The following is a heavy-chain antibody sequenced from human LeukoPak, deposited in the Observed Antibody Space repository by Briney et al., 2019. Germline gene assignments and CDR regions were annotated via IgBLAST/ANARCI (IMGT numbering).Heavy chain of an antibody. D-gene: IGHD4-23*01. V-gene: IGHV3-33*01. CDR3: ARPRRWYHYHPLDY. J-gene: IGHJ4*02. CDR1: GFTFSSYG. Sequence: GGSLRLSCAASGFTFSSYGMHWVRQAPGKGLEWVAVIWYDGSNKYYADSVKGRFTISRDNSKNTLYLQMNSLRAEDTAVYYCARPRRWYHYHPLDYWGQGTLVTVSS. CDR2: IWYDGSNK.